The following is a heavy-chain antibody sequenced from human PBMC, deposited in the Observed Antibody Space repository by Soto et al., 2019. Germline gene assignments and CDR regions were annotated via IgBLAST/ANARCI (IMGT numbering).Heavy chain of an antibody. D-gene: IGHD2-2*01. V-gene: IGHV3-48*02. CDR3: ARDQALPSTYHYYGMDV. CDR1: GFTCSSYS. J-gene: IGHJ6*02. CDR2: ISSSSSTI. Sequence: PGGSLRLSCAASGFTCSSYSMNWVRQAPGKGLEWVSYISSSSSTIYYADSVKGRFTISRDNAKNSLYLQMNSLRDEDTAVYYCARDQALPSTYHYYGMDVWGQGTTVTVSS.